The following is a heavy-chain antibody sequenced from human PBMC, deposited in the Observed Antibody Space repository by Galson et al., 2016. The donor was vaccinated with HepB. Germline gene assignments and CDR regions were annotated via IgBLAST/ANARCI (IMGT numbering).Heavy chain of an antibody. CDR1: GFTFDDYA. CDR2: IRWNGVTI. V-gene: IGHV3-9*01. D-gene: IGHD2-15*01. Sequence: SLRLSCAASGFTFDDYAMHWVRQAPGKGLEWVSGIRWNGVTIGSADFVKGLFTISRDNAKTSLYLQMNSLRTEDTALYYCAKSPAWYCSGDSCLTLDYWGQGTLVTVSS. CDR3: AKSPAWYCSGDSCLTLDY. J-gene: IGHJ4*02.